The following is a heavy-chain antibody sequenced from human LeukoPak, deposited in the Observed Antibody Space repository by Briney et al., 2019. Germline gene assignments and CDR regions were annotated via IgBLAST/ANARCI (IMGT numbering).Heavy chain of an antibody. CDR2: INPNSGGT. V-gene: IGHV1-2*02. Sequence: ASVKVSCKASEYTFTGYYMHWVRQAPGQGLEWMGWINPNSGGTNYAQKFQGRVTMTRDTSISAAYMELSRLRSDDTAVYYCARDHEVKVTPTFDYWGQGTLVTVSS. CDR3: ARDHEVKVTPTFDY. CDR1: EYTFTGYY. J-gene: IGHJ4*02. D-gene: IGHD4-23*01.